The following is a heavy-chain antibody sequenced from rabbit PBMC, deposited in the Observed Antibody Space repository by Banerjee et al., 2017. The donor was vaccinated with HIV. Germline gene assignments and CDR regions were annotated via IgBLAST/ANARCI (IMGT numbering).Heavy chain of an antibody. D-gene: IGHD8-1*01. J-gene: IGHJ6*01. Sequence: QEQLEESGGDLVKPEGSLTLTCTASGFTLSSYWMCWVRQAPGKGLEWIACIYAGSSTRTYYANWAKGRFTISKTSSTTVTLQMTSLTAADTATYFCARELVVVLMGLGYYGMDLWGPGTLVTVS. CDR2: IYAGSSTRT. CDR3: ARELVVVLMGLGYYGMDL. V-gene: IGHV1S45*01. CDR1: GFTLSSYW.